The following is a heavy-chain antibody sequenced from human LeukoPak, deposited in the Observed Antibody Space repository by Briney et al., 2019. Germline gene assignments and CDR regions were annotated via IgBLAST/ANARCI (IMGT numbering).Heavy chain of an antibody. D-gene: IGHD3-10*01. CDR1: GFTFSSYS. CDR2: ISSSSSYI. J-gene: IGHJ4*02. V-gene: IGHV3-21*01. CDR3: ARSGAVVPYFDY. Sequence: GGSLRLSCAASGFTFSSYSMNWVRQAPGKGLEWVSSISSSSSYIYYADSVKGRFTISRDNAKSSLYLQMNSLRAEDTAVYYCARSGAVVPYFDYWGQGTLVTVSS.